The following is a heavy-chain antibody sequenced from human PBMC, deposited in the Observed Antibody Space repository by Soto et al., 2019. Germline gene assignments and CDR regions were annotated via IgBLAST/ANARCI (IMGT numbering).Heavy chain of an antibody. Sequence: GGSLRLSCAASGFTFSSYGMHWVRQAPGKGLEWVAVIWYDGSNKYYADSVKGRFTISRGNSKNTLYLQMNSLRAEDTAVYYCARESITMFRGASMEFLPGAFDIWGQGTMVTVSS. CDR3: ARESITMFRGASMEFLPGAFDI. CDR1: GFTFSSYG. CDR2: IWYDGSNK. D-gene: IGHD3-10*01. V-gene: IGHV3-33*01. J-gene: IGHJ3*02.